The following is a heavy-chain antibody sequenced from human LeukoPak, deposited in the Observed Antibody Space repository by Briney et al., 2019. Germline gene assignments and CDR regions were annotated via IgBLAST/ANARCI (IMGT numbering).Heavy chain of an antibody. V-gene: IGHV4-39*07. CDR1: GGSVSSKIYF. CDR2: IYYSGIT. D-gene: IGHD4-11*01. J-gene: IGHJ4*02. CDR3: ARVSPFLQYYFDY. Sequence: SETLSLTCTVSGGSVSSKIYFWGWIRQPPGKGLEWIGTIYYSGITYYNPSLKSRVTISVDRPKNQFSLKLSSVTAADTAVYYCARVSPFLQYYFDYWGQGTLVTVSS.